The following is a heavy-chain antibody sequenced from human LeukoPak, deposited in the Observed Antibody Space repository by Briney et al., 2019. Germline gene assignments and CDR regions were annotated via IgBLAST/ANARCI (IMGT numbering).Heavy chain of an antibody. D-gene: IGHD4-11*01. J-gene: IGHJ6*02. CDR3: ARGTVTLYYYYGMDV. CDR2: IYYSGST. CDR1: GGSISSYC. V-gene: IGHV4-59*01. Sequence: SETLSLTCTVSGGSISSYCWSWIRQPPGKGLEWIGYIYYSGSTNYNPSLKSRVTISVDTSKNQFSLKLSSVTAADTAVYYCARGTVTLYYYYGMDVWGQGTTVTVSS.